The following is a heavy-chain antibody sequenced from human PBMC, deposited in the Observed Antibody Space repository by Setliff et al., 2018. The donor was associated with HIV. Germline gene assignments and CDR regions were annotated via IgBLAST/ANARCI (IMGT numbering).Heavy chain of an antibody. D-gene: IGHD7-27*01. CDR2: IYTSGGI. J-gene: IGHJ6*03. V-gene: IGHV4-4*07. CDR3: ARHPTNWGSTGYYYYYMDV. CDR1: GHSIISGYY. Sequence: PSETLSLTCAVSGHSIISGYYWGWIRQPAGKRLEWIGRIYTSGGINYNPSLKSRVTMSVATPKNQFSLKLTSVTAADTAVYYCARHPTNWGSTGYYYYYMDVWGEGTTVTVSS.